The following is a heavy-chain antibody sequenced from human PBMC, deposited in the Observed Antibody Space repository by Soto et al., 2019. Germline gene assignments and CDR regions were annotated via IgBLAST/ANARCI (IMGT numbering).Heavy chain of an antibody. Sequence: PGGSLRLSCAASGFTVSSNYMSWVRQAPGKGLEWVSVIYSGGSTNYADSVKGRFTISRDNSKNTLYLQMNSLRAEDTAVYYCAKVLRGGAMPGPDYWGQGTLVTVSS. D-gene: IGHD3-16*01. CDR3: AKVLRGGAMPGPDY. CDR2: IYSGGST. J-gene: IGHJ4*02. CDR1: GFTVSSNY. V-gene: IGHV3-53*05.